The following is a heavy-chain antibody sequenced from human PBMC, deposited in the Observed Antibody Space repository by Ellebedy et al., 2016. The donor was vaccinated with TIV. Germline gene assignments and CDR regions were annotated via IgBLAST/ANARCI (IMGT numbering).Heavy chain of an antibody. D-gene: IGHD1-26*01. CDR1: GFTFSPYA. Sequence: GESLKISCAASGFTFSPYAMAWVRQAPGKGLEWVSYISSSSSYTNYADSVKGRFTISRDNAKNSLYLQMNSLRAEDTAVYYCARESGVGATTDWGQGTLVTVSS. CDR3: ARESGVGATTD. J-gene: IGHJ4*02. V-gene: IGHV3-11*06. CDR2: ISSSSSYT.